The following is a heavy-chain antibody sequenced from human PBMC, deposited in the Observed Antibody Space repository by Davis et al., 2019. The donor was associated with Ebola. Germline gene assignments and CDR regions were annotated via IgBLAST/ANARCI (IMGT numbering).Heavy chain of an antibody. V-gene: IGHV3-30*18. CDR3: AKDKTTVTQYWYLDL. J-gene: IGHJ2*01. CDR2: ISYDGNTK. Sequence: GESLKISCAASGFTFSSYGMHWVRQAPGKGLEWVAVISYDGNTKYYGDSVKGRFTISRDNAKNTLYLQMNSLRAEDTALYFCAKDKTTVTQYWYLDLWGRGTLVTVSS. D-gene: IGHD4-17*01. CDR1: GFTFSSYG.